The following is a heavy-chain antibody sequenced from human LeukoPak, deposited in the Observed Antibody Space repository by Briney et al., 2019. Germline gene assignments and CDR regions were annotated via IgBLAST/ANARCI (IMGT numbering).Heavy chain of an antibody. CDR2: IYYSGST. V-gene: IGHV4-59*08. J-gene: IGHJ4*02. CDR3: ARLSRDGYQPFDY. D-gene: IGHD5-24*01. CDR1: GGSISSYY. Sequence: SETLSLTCTVSGGSISSYYWSWIRQPPAKGLEWIGYIYYSGSTNYNPSLKRRVTISVDTSKNQFSLKLSSVTAADTDVYYFARLSRDGYQPFDYWGQGTLVTVSS.